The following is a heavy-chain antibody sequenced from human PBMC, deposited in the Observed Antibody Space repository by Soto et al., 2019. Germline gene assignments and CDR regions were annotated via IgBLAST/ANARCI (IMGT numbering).Heavy chain of an antibody. D-gene: IGHD2-15*01. CDR1: GGSFSGYY. CDR3: AREVGPHGGKPSKDY. J-gene: IGHJ4*02. V-gene: IGHV4-34*01. Sequence: QVQLQQWGAGLLKPSETLSLTCAVYGGSFSGYYWSWIRQPPGKGLEWIGEINHSGSTNYNPSLKSRVTRSVDTSKNQFSLKLSSVTAADTAVYYCAREVGPHGGKPSKDYWGQGTLVTVSS. CDR2: INHSGST.